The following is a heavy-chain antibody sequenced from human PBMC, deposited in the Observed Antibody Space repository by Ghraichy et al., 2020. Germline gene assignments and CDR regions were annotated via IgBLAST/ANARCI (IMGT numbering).Heavy chain of an antibody. CDR3: GSYSSSCFPPECNFDI. D-gene: IGHD6-13*01. Sequence: GGSLRLSCAASGFTFSSYAMSWVRQAPGKGLEWVSAISGSGGSTYYADSVKGRFTISRDNSKNTLYLQMNSLRAEDTAVYYCGSYSSSCFPPECNFDIWGQGTTVTVSS. CDR2: ISGSGGST. V-gene: IGHV3-23*01. CDR1: GFTFSSYA. J-gene: IGHJ3*02.